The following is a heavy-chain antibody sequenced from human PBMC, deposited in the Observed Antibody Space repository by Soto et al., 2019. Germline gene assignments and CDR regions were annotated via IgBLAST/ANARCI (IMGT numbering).Heavy chain of an antibody. CDR2: IMPVFPTP. Sequence: QVQLEQSGAEVQKPGSSVKVSCKASGGTISSSAFSWVRKAPGQGLEWMGGIMPVFPTPDYAQKFQDRVTITADASTSTTNMELSGLRSEDTAIYYCARDKDRLQLGGNYYYILDVWGQGTTVIVSS. D-gene: IGHD5-12*01. CDR1: GGTISSSA. J-gene: IGHJ6*02. V-gene: IGHV1-69*12. CDR3: ARDKDRLQLGGNYYYILDV.